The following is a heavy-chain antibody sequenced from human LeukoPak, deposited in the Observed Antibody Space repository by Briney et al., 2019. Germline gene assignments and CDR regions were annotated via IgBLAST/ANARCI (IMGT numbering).Heavy chain of an antibody. J-gene: IGHJ4*02. CDR3: ARDGTDVLTDRIRFDY. CDR2: IYTDGST. D-gene: IGHD3-9*01. CDR1: GFTVSSNH. Sequence: GGSLRLSCAASGFTVSSNHMNWVRQAPGKGLEWVSVIYTDGSTYYADSVKGRSIISRDSSKNTLFLQMNSLRAEDTAVYYCARDGTDVLTDRIRFDYWGQGTLVTVSS. V-gene: IGHV3-53*01.